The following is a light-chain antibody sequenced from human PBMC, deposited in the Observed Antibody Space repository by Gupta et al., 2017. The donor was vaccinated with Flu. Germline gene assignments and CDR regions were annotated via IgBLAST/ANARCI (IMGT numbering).Light chain of an antibody. CDR3: VGWDDSLSGYV. V-gene: IGLV1-47*02. J-gene: IGLJ1*01. CDR1: STNVGNDN. CDR2: NDN. Sequence: SSTNVGNDNAYWYQPLPGAPPNLLIYNDNQRPSGVPDRFAGAKSGTTASLAIGGLRSDDEADYYCVGWDDSLSGYVFGAGTKVTVL.